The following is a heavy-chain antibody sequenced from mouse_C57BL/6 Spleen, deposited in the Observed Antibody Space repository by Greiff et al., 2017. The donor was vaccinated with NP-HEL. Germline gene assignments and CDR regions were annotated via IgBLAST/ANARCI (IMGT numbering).Heavy chain of an antibody. V-gene: IGHV1-5*01. CDR2: IYPGNSDT. J-gene: IGHJ2*01. CDR3: TMLSGSFLYLDY. CDR1: GYTFTSYW. D-gene: IGHD1-1*01. Sequence: VQLQQSGTVLARPGASVKMSCKTSGYTFTSYWMHWVKQRPGQGLEWIGAIYPGNSDTSYNQKFKGKAKLTAVTSASTAYMELSSLTNEDSVFYYWTMLSGSFLYLDYWGQGTTRSVSS.